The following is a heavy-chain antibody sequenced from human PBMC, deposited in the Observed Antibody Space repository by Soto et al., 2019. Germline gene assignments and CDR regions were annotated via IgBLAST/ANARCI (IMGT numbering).Heavy chain of an antibody. J-gene: IGHJ6*02. Sequence: SVKVSCKASGGTFSSYAISWVRQAPGQGLEWMGGIIPIFGTANYAQKFQGRVTITADESTSTAYMELSSLRSEDTAVYYCARGRIAVAGTYGMDVWGQGTTVTVSS. CDR2: IIPIFGTA. CDR1: GGTFSSYA. V-gene: IGHV1-69*13. D-gene: IGHD6-19*01. CDR3: ARGRIAVAGTYGMDV.